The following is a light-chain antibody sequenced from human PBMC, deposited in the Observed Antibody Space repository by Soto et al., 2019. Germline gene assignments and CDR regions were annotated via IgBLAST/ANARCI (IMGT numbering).Light chain of an antibody. V-gene: IGKV3-20*01. CDR2: GAS. Sequence: DIVMTQSPATLSVAPGERATLSCRASQSVRSNFLAWYQQKPGQAPRLLIYGASNRATGIPDRFSGSGSGTDFTLTITRLEPEDFAMYYCQRYDSFRTFGQGTK. CDR3: QRYDSFRT. CDR1: QSVRSNF. J-gene: IGKJ1*01.